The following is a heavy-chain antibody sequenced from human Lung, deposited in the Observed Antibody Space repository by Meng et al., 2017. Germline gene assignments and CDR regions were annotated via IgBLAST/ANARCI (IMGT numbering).Heavy chain of an antibody. D-gene: IGHD1-26*01. CDR1: GGSITSSTW. Sequence: QVQLEEPGPGLGKLSGPLSLTCAVSGGSITSSTWWSWVRQTPGKGLEWFGEIFHSGSTNYNPPLESRVTISVDKSKNQFSLKVYSVTAADTATYYCARFDISSSGRGDYWGQGILVTVSS. CDR3: ARFDISSSGRGDY. CDR2: IFHSGST. V-gene: IGHV4-4*02. J-gene: IGHJ4*02.